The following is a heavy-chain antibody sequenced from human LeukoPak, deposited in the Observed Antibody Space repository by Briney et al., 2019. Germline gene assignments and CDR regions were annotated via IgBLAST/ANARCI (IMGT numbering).Heavy chain of an antibody. CDR1: GFTFSSYR. CDR3: ARETPDSSGWD. CDR2: IKQDGSDE. Sequence: GGSLRLSCAAAGFTFSSYRMSWVRQAPGKGLEWVANIKQDGSDEYYVDSVKGRFTISRDNAKNSLYLQMNSLRAEDTAVYYCARETPDSSGWDWGQGTLVTVSS. D-gene: IGHD6-19*01. V-gene: IGHV3-7*01. J-gene: IGHJ4*02.